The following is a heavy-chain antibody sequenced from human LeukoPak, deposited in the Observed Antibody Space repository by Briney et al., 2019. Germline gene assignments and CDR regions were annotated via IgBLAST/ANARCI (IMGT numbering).Heavy chain of an antibody. CDR2: ISYDGSNK. Sequence: PGGSLRPSCAASGFTFSSYAMHWVRQAPGKGLEWVAVISYDGSNKYYADSVKGRFTISRDNSKNTLYLQMNSLRAEDTAVYYCARGPTLLRFLECDYWGQGTLVTVSS. CDR3: ARGPTLLRFLECDY. CDR1: GFTFSSYA. D-gene: IGHD3-3*01. J-gene: IGHJ4*02. V-gene: IGHV3-30*04.